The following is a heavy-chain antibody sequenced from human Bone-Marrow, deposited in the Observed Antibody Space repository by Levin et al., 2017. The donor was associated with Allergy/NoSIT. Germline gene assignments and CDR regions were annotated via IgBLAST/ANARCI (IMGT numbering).Heavy chain of an antibody. CDR2: ISSSGISI. CDR1: GFSMRDYL. J-gene: IGHJ3*01. D-gene: IGHD2-21*02. CDR3: ARDVTDTSASYAFDV. V-gene: IGHV3-11*01. Sequence: PGESLKISCEASGFSMRDYLMTWIRQAPGKGFEWISYISSSGISIYSADSVRGRFSISRDIATNSLYLQMTGLRVDDTAVYYCARDVTDTSASYAFDVWGPGTVVTVSS.